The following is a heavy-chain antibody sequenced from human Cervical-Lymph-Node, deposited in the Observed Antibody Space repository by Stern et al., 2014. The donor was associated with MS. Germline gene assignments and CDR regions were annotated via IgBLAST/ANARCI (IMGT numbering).Heavy chain of an antibody. CDR1: GLTFTNYA. Sequence: VQSGGSRRLSCVASGLTFTNYAMNWVRQAPGKGLEWVSAISATGGTTYYADSVKGRFTISRDNSKNTLYLQMNSLRSEDTAVYYCATSLWGSGSYCFDNWGQGTLVTVSS. CDR2: ISATGGTT. J-gene: IGHJ4*02. CDR3: ATSLWGSGSYCFDN. V-gene: IGHV3-23*01. D-gene: IGHD3-10*01.